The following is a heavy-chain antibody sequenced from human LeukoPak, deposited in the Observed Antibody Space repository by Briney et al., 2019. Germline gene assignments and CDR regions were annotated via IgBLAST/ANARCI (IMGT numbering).Heavy chain of an antibody. CDR2: ISSSGSTI. CDR3: ARIGSSSWYFDY. J-gene: IGHJ4*02. Sequence: GGSLRLSCAASGFTFSSYEMNWVRQAPGKGLEWVSYISSSGSTIYYADSVKGRFTISRDNAKNSLYLQMNSLRAEDTAVYYCARIGSSSWYFDYWGQGTLVTVSS. V-gene: IGHV3-48*03. CDR1: GFTFSSYE. D-gene: IGHD6-13*01.